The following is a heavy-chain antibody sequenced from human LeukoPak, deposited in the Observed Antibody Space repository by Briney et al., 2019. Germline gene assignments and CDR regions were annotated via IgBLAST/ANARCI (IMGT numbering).Heavy chain of an antibody. D-gene: IGHD3-10*01. Sequence: SETLSLTCTVSGGSISSSSHYWGWLRQPPGKGLEWIVSIYYSGSTYYNPSLKSRVTISADTSKNQFSLKLSSVTAADTAVYYCARLYGSGSLRDYYYYMDVWGKGTTVTVSS. J-gene: IGHJ6*03. CDR1: GGSISSSSHY. CDR2: IYYSGST. V-gene: IGHV4-39*01. CDR3: ARLYGSGSLRDYYYYMDV.